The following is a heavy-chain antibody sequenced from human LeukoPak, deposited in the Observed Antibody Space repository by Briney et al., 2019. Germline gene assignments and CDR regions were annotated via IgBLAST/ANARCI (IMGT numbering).Heavy chain of an antibody. J-gene: IGHJ6*04. D-gene: IGHD3-10*02. Sequence: GGSLRLSCAASGFTFSSYEMNWVRQAPGKGLEWVSYISSSGSTIYYADSVKGRFTISRGNAKNSLYLQMDSLRAEDTAVYYCAELGITMIGGVWGKGTTVTISS. CDR1: GFTFSSYE. V-gene: IGHV3-48*03. CDR2: ISSSGSTI. CDR3: AELGITMIGGV.